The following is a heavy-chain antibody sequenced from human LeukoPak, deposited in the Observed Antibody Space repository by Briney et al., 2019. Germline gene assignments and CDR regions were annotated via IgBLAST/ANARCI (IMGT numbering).Heavy chain of an antibody. D-gene: IGHD4-17*01. V-gene: IGHV3-73*01. CDR2: IRSKANSYAT. CDR3: TTILYGDYGTFDI. J-gene: IGHJ3*02. CDR1: EFTFSASA. Sequence: PGGSLRLSCAASEFTFSASAMHWVRQASGKGLEWVGRIRSKANSYATAYAASAKGRFTISRDDSENTAYLQVNSLKTEDTAVYYCTTILYGDYGTFDIWGQGTMVTVSS.